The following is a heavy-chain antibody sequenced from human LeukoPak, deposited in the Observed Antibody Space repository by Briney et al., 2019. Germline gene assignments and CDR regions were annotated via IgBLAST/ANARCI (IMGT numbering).Heavy chain of an antibody. J-gene: IGHJ4*02. D-gene: IGHD4-17*01. CDR3: ARRTTVTSY. Sequence: SETLSLTCAVYGGSFSGYYWSWIRQPPGKGLEWIGEINHSGSTNYNPSLKSRATISVDTSKNQFSLKLSSVTAADTAVYYCARRTTVTSYWGQGTLVTVSP. CDR1: GGSFSGYY. V-gene: IGHV4-34*01. CDR2: INHSGST.